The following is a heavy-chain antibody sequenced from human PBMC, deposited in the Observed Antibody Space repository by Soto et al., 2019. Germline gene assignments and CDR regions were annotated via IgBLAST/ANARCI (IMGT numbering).Heavy chain of an antibody. CDR2: IYYSGST. Sequence: SETLSLTCTVSGGSISSYYWSWIRQPPGKGLEWIGYIYYSGSTNYNPSLKSRVTISVDTSKSQFSLKLSSVTAADTAVYYCARDCGRFLECYGMDVWGQGTTVTVSS. V-gene: IGHV4-59*01. D-gene: IGHD3-3*01. J-gene: IGHJ6*02. CDR1: GGSISSYY. CDR3: ARDCGRFLECYGMDV.